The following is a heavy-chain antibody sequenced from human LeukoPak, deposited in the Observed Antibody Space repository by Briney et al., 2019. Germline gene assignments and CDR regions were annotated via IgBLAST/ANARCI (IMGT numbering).Heavy chain of an antibody. CDR2: INPNIGGT. J-gene: IGHJ3*02. CDR1: GYTFTGYY. Sequence: ASVKVSCKASGYTFTGYYMHWARQAPGQGFEWMGLINPNIGGTNYAQKFQGRVTMTRDTSISTAYMELSRLRSDDTAVFYCARGYCSSTSCYTGALDIWDQGTLVTVSS. V-gene: IGHV1-2*02. CDR3: ARGYCSSTSCYTGALDI. D-gene: IGHD2-2*02.